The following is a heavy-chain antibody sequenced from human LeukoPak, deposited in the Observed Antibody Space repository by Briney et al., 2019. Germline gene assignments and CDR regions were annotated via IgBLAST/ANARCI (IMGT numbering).Heavy chain of an antibody. CDR3: ATGVSSTLLLCY. J-gene: IGHJ4*02. CDR2: IYSGGIT. V-gene: IGHV3-66*01. CDR1: GFTVSNSY. D-gene: IGHD3-22*01. Sequence: GGSLRLSCAASGFTVSNSYMSWVRQAPGKGLEWVSVIYSGGITYYADSVKGRFTISRDNSKNTVYLQMNILRAEDTAVYYCATGVSSTLLLCYWGPGTLVTVSS.